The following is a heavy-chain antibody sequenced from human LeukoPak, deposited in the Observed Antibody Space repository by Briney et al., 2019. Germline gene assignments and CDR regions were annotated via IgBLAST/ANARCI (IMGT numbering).Heavy chain of an antibody. J-gene: IGHJ5*02. V-gene: IGHV4-59*08. CDR3: ARHANYYGSGSYLNWFDP. Sequence: SETLSLTCTASGGSISSYYWSWIRQPPGKGLEWIGYIYYSGSTNYNPSLKSRFIISVDTSKNQFSLKLSSVTAADTAGYYCARHANYYGSGSYLNWFDPWGQGTLVTVSS. CDR2: IYYSGST. CDR1: GGSISSYY. D-gene: IGHD3-10*01.